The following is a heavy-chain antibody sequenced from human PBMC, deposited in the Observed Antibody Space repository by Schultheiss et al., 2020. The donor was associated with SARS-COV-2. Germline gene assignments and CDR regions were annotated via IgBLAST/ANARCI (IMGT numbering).Heavy chain of an antibody. CDR2: IYNSGSS. CDR1: GGSFSAYY. V-gene: IGHV4-34*01. J-gene: IGHJ3*02. Sequence: SETLSLTCAVYGGSFSAYYWSWIRQPPGKGLEWIGYIYNSGSSNNNPSLKSRVTISVDTSKNQFSLKLSSVTAADTAVYYCVWGSATDAFDIWGQGTMVTVAS. CDR3: VWGSATDAFDI. D-gene: IGHD3-16*01.